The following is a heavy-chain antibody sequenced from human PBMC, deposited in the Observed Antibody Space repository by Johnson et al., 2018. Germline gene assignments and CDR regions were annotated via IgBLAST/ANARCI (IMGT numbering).Heavy chain of an antibody. V-gene: IGHV3-73*01. D-gene: IGHD1-26*01. J-gene: IGHJ4*02. CDR2: IKTKADSHAT. CDR3: AKDITQGETVNTFWAYGDS. CDR1: GFTFSSYW. Sequence: VQLVESGGGLVQPGGSLRLSCAASGFTFSSYWMHWVRRVPGKGLEWIGRIKTKADSHATAYAASVKGRFTISRDDSENMAHLQMNSLGAEDTAIYYCAKDITQGETVNTFWAYGDSWGQGTLVTVSS.